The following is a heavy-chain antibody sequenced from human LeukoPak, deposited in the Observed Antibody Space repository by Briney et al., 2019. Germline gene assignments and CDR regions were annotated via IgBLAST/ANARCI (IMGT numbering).Heavy chain of an antibody. Sequence: GGSLRLSCAASGFTFSSYAMSWVRKAPGKGLEWVSAISGSGGSTYYADSVKGRFTISRDNSKNTLYLQMNSLRAEDTAVYYCAKGEYCSSTSCYGGWFDPWGQGTLVTVSS. V-gene: IGHV3-23*01. CDR1: GFTFSSYA. CDR3: AKGEYCSSTSCYGGWFDP. CDR2: ISGSGGST. J-gene: IGHJ5*02. D-gene: IGHD2-2*01.